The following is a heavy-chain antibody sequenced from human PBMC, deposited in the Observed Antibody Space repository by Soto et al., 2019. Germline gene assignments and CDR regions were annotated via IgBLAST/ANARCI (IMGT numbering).Heavy chain of an antibody. Sequence: ASVKVSCKASGYTFTSYAMHWVRQAPGQRLEWMGWINAGNGNTKYSQKFQGRVTITRDTSASTAYMELSSLRSEDTAVYYCARVPKFGVKCSSTSCHDNWFDPSGQGTLVTVSS. D-gene: IGHD2-2*01. CDR3: ARVPKFGVKCSSTSCHDNWFDP. J-gene: IGHJ5*02. CDR1: GYTFTSYA. V-gene: IGHV1-3*01. CDR2: INAGNGNT.